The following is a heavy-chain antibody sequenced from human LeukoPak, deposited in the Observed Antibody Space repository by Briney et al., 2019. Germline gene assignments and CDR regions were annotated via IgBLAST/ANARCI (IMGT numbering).Heavy chain of an antibody. CDR3: TRLIPPPEDFDY. CDR2: IRSKANNYAT. V-gene: IGHV3-73*01. CDR1: GFTFSGSA. J-gene: IGHJ4*02. D-gene: IGHD3-16*01. Sequence: PGGSLRLSCAASGFTFSGSAMHWVRQASGKGLEWVGRIRSKANNYATTYVESVKGRFTISREDSKNTVYLQMNSLKTEDTAVYYCTRLIPPPEDFDYWGQGTLVTVSS.